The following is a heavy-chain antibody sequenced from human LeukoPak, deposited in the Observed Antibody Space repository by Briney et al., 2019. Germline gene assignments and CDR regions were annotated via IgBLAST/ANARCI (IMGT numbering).Heavy chain of an antibody. J-gene: IGHJ4*02. CDR1: GFTFSTYD. CDR3: AKPRAVGVNAFFDY. V-gene: IGHV3-23*01. Sequence: GGSLRLSCAASGFTFSTYDMSWARQAPGKGLEWVSSVSGSGGSTYYADSMKGRFTISRDNSKNTLYLQMNSLRAEDTAIYYCAKPRAVGVNAFFDYWGQGTLVTVSS. CDR2: VSGSGGST.